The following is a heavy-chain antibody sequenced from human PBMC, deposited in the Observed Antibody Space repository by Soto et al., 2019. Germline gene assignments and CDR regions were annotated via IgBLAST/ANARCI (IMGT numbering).Heavy chain of an antibody. V-gene: IGHV4-30-4*01. CDR2: IYKSATT. J-gene: IGHJ5*01. D-gene: IGHD2-15*01. Sequence: TLSLTCAVSGYSISTVHYFWAWIRQPRGQALEYIGYIYKSATTYYNPSFESRVAISLDTSKSQFSLNVTSVTAADTAVYFCARGRYCLTGRCFPNWFDSWRQGTLVTVSS. CDR1: GYSISTVHYF. CDR3: ARGRYCLTGRCFPNWFDS.